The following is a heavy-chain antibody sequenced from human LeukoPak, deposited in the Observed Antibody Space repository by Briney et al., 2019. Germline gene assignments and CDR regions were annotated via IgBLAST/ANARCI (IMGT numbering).Heavy chain of an antibody. Sequence: SETLSLTCTVSGYSISSGYYWGWIRQPPGKGLEWIGRIYTSGSTNYNPSLKSRVTMSVDTSKNQFSLKLSSVTAADTAVYYCARGVAGTGYYFDYWGQGTLVTVSS. CDR1: GYSISSGYY. J-gene: IGHJ4*02. V-gene: IGHV4-38-2*02. CDR3: ARGVAGTGYYFDY. D-gene: IGHD6-19*01. CDR2: IYTSGST.